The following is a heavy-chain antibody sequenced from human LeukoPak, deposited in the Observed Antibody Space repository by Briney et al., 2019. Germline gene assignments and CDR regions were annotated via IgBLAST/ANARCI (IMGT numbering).Heavy chain of an antibody. J-gene: IGHJ4*02. CDR2: ISGSGGST. CDR3: AKSRSSSWFLDY. D-gene: IGHD6-13*01. CDR1: GFTFSSYA. V-gene: IGHV3-23*01. Sequence: PGRSLRLSCAASGFTFSSYAMSWVRQAPGKGLEWVSAISGSGGSTYYADSVKGRFTISRDNSKNTLYLQMNSLRAEDTAVYYCAKSRSSSWFLDYWGQGTLVTVSS.